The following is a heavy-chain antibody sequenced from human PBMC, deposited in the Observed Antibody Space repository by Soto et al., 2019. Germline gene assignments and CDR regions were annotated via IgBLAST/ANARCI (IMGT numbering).Heavy chain of an antibody. V-gene: IGHV3-23*01. CDR1: GFTFSSYA. CDR3: AKGSQLWLNY. Sequence: GGSLRLSCAASGFTFSSYAMSRVRQAPGKGLEWVSAISGSGGSTYYADSVKGRFTISRDNSKNTLYLQMNSLRAEDTAVYYGAKGSQLWLNYWGQGTLVTVSS. J-gene: IGHJ4*02. CDR2: ISGSGGST. D-gene: IGHD5-18*01.